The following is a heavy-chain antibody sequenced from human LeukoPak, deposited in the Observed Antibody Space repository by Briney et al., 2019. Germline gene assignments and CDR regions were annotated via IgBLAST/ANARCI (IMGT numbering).Heavy chain of an antibody. CDR2: IDTDGITT. Sequence: PGGSLRLSCAASGFTFSSYWMHWVRQAPGKGLVWVSHIDTDGITTSYADSVKGRFTISRDNSKNTLYLQMNSLRAEDTAVYYCAKDRYRMDVWGQGTTVTVSS. CDR1: GFTFSSYW. V-gene: IGHV3-74*01. CDR3: AKDRYRMDV. J-gene: IGHJ6*02.